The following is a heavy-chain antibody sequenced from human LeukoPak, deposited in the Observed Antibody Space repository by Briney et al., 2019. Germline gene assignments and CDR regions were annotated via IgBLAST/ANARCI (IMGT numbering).Heavy chain of an antibody. D-gene: IGHD6-19*01. CDR3: TRGSGRYVMVDW. CDR1: GFTFADFT. Sequence: SLRLSCTASGFTFADFTVSWFRRSPGQGLEWVGFIRSNVYGGTTEHAASVEARFTISRDDSNSIAYLQMNSLKTEDTAVYYCTRGSGRYVMVDWWGQGTLVTVSS. J-gene: IGHJ4*02. CDR2: IRSNVYGGTT. V-gene: IGHV3-49*03.